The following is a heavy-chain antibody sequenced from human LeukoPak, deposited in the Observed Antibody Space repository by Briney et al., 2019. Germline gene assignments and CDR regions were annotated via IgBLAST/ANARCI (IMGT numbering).Heavy chain of an antibody. D-gene: IGHD6-13*01. J-gene: IGHJ3*02. Sequence: PSETLSLTCTVYGGSFNGYYWNWIRQPPGKGLEWIGDISQSRTTNYNPSLKSRVTISVDTSKNQFSLKLSSVTAADTAVYYCAGAYSSNAFDIWGQGTMVTVSS. CDR1: GGSFNGYY. V-gene: IGHV4-34*01. CDR2: ISQSRTT. CDR3: AGAYSSNAFDI.